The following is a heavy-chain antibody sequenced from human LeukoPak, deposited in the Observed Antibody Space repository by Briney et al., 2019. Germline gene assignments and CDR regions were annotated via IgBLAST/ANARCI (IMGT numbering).Heavy chain of an antibody. CDR1: GFTFSSYE. V-gene: IGHV3-48*03. J-gene: IGHJ4*02. CDR3: ARDGGYCSSTSCYLPLDY. CDR2: ISSSGSTI. D-gene: IGHD2-2*03. Sequence: GGSLRLSCAASGFTFSSYEMNWVRQAPGKGLEWVSYISSSGSTIYYADSVKGRFTISRDNAKNSLYLQMNSLRAEDTAVYYCARDGGYCSSTSCYLPLDYWGQGTLVTVSS.